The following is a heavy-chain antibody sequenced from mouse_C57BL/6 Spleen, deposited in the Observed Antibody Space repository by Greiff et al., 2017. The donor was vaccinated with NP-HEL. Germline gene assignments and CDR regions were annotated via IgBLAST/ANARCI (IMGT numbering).Heavy chain of an antibody. J-gene: IGHJ2*01. CDR1: GYAFSSSW. Sequence: VKLQESGPELVKPGASVKISCKASGYAFSSSWLNWVKQRPGKGLEWIGRIYPGDGDTNYNGKVTGKATLTADKSSSTAYMQLSSLTSEDSAVYFCAPLLLRSDYWGQGTTLTVSS. D-gene: IGHD1-1*01. CDR2: IYPGDGDT. V-gene: IGHV1-82*01. CDR3: APLLLRSDY.